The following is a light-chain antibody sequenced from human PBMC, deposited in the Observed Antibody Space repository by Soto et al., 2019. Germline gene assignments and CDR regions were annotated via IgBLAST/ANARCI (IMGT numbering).Light chain of an antibody. Sequence: EVVLPQSPGTLSLSPGARATLSCRASQNIVTILAWYQQKPGQAPRLLIYDASNRATGIPARFSGSGSGTDFTLTISSLEPADFAVYYCQQRSNWPLTFGGGTKVDIK. CDR1: QNIVTI. CDR2: DAS. V-gene: IGKV3-11*01. CDR3: QQRSNWPLT. J-gene: IGKJ4*01.